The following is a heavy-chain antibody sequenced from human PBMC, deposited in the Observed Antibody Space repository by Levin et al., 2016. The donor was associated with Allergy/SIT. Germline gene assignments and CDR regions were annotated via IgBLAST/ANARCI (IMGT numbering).Heavy chain of an antibody. V-gene: IGHV4-59*13. CDR3: ARAKTYYTFDA. D-gene: IGHD3-22*01. CDR2: IYSSGST. Sequence: PGKGLEWIGYIYSSGSTIYNPSLRNRVTISVDTSKNQFSLKVTSVTAADTAVYYCARAKTYYTFDAWGQGTLVTVSS. J-gene: IGHJ4*02.